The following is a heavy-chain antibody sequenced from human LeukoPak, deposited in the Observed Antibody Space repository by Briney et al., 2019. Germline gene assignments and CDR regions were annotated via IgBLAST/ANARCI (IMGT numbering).Heavy chain of an antibody. D-gene: IGHD3-3*01. J-gene: IGHJ5*02. V-gene: IGHV1-69*04. Sequence: SVTVSCKASGGTFSSYAISWVRQAPGQGLEWMGRIIPILGIANYAQKFQGRVTITADKSTSTAYMELSSLRSEDTAVYYCARDEYYDFWSGYFSPHNWFDPWGQGTLVTVSS. CDR3: ARDEYYDFWSGYFSPHNWFDP. CDR1: GGTFSSYA. CDR2: IIPILGIA.